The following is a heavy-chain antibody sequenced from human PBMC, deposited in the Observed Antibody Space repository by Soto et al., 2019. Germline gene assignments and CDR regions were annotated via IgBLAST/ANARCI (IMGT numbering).Heavy chain of an antibody. D-gene: IGHD5-18*01. CDR2: IIPIFGTA. CDR3: ARVHVDTAMPGDY. CDR1: RGTFSSYA. Sequence: QVQLVQSGAEVKKPGSSVKVSCKASRGTFSSYAISWVRQAPGQGLEWMGGIIPIFGTANYAQKFQGRVTITADESTSTADMELSSLRSEDTAVYYCARVHVDTAMPGDYWGQGTLVTVSS. J-gene: IGHJ4*02. V-gene: IGHV1-69*12.